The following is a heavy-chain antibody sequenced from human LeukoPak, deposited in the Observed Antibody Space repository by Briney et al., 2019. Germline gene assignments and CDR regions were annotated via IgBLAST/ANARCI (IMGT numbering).Heavy chain of an antibody. J-gene: IGHJ4*02. CDR2: IYYSGST. D-gene: IGHD3-22*01. CDR3: AREGKYYYDSSGYYYAHGGFDY. CDR1: GGSFSGYY. Sequence: PSETLSLTCAVYGGSFSGYYWSWIRQPPGKGLEWIGYIYYSGSTYYNPSLKSRVTISVDTSKNQFSLKLSSVTAADTAVYYCAREGKYYYDSSGYYYAHGGFDYWGQGTLVTVSS. V-gene: IGHV4-30-4*08.